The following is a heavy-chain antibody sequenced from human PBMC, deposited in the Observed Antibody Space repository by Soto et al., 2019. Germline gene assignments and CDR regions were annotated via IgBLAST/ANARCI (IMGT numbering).Heavy chain of an antibody. Sequence: GGSLRLSCAASGFTFGSYAMSWVRQAPGKGLEWVSAISGSGGSTYYADSVKGRFTISRDNSKNTLYLQMNSLRAEDTAVYYCAKAAKGYCSSTSCYASLDYWGQGTRVTVAS. V-gene: IGHV3-23*01. D-gene: IGHD2-2*01. CDR1: GFTFGSYA. J-gene: IGHJ4*02. CDR2: ISGSGGST. CDR3: AKAAKGYCSSTSCYASLDY.